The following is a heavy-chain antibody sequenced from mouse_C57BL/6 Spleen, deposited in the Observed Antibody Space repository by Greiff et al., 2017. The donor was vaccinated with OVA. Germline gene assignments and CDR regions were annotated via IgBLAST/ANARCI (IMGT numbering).Heavy chain of an antibody. CDR3: TTFGTFPY. Sequence: VQLKQSGAELVRPGASVKLSCTASGFNIKDDYMHWVKQRPEQGLEWIGWIDPENGDTEYASKFQGKATITADTSSNTAYLQLSSLTSEDTAVYYCTTFGTFPYWGQGTLVTVSA. CDR2: IDPENGDT. CDR1: GFNIKDDY. V-gene: IGHV14-4*01. J-gene: IGHJ3*01. D-gene: IGHD1-1*02.